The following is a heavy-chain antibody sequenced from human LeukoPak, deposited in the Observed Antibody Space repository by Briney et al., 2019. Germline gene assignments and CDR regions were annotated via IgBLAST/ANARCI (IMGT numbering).Heavy chain of an antibody. Sequence: SQTLSLTCTVSGGSISSGGHYWSWIRQPAGKGLEYLGRISSTGSTNYNPSLRSRVAISADTSKNHFSLKLTSVTAADTAVYYCARDQTYSGSGIYTYFDYWGQGILVTASS. D-gene: IGHD3-10*01. J-gene: IGHJ4*02. V-gene: IGHV4-61*02. CDR3: ARDQTYSGSGIYTYFDY. CDR2: ISSTGST. CDR1: GGSISSGGHY.